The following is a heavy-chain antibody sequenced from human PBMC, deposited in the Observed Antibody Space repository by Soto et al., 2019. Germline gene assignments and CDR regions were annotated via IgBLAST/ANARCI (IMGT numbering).Heavy chain of an antibody. CDR2: MNPNSGNT. Sequence: ASVKVSCKASGYTFTSYDINWVRQATGQGLEWMGWMNPNSGNTGYAQKFQGRVTMTRNTSISTAYMELSSLRSEDTAVYYCAKNVWGITIFGGMDVWGQGTTVTVSS. J-gene: IGHJ6*02. CDR1: GYTFTSYD. CDR3: AKNVWGITIFGGMDV. D-gene: IGHD3-9*01. V-gene: IGHV1-8*01.